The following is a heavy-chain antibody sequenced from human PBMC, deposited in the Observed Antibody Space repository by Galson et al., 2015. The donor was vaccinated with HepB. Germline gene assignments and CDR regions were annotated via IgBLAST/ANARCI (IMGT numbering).Heavy chain of an antibody. Sequence: SLRLSCAASGFRLSTYGLHWVRQAPGMGLEWVAFIDYAGSKKYYADSVRGRFTISRDNSKNTLYLQVDNLRPEDKAVYYCAKDPYYYGSGSYSFDFWGQGTLVTVSS. CDR2: IDYAGSKK. CDR3: AKDPYYYGSGSYSFDF. V-gene: IGHV3-30*02. CDR1: GFRLSTYG. J-gene: IGHJ4*02. D-gene: IGHD3-10*01.